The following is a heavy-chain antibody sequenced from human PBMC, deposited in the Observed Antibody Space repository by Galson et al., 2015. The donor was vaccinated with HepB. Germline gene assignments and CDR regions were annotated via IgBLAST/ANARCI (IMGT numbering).Heavy chain of an antibody. V-gene: IGHV4-31*03. D-gene: IGHD5-18*01. Sequence: TLSLTCTVSGGSISNGGYYWSWIRQHPGKGLEWIGYIYYSGSTYYNPSLKSRVTISVDTSKNQFSLKLSSVTAADTAVYYCARDTPLVDTAMVSEGYYWYFDLWGRGTLVTVSS. J-gene: IGHJ2*01. CDR3: ARDTPLVDTAMVSEGYYWYFDL. CDR2: IYYSGST. CDR1: GGSISNGGYY.